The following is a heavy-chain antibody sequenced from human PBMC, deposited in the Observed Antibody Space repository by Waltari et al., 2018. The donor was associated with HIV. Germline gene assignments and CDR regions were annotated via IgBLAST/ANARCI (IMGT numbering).Heavy chain of an antibody. CDR2: IKQDGSEK. Sequence: EVQLVESGGGLVQPGGSLRISCAASGFTFSSYWMTWVHKAPGKGLEWVANIKQDGSEKYYADSVKGRFTISRDNAKNSLYLQMNSLRAEDTAVYYCASLYCSGGSCYDYWGQGTLVTVSS. J-gene: IGHJ4*02. CDR1: GFTFSSYW. CDR3: ASLYCSGGSCYDY. V-gene: IGHV3-7*01. D-gene: IGHD2-15*01.